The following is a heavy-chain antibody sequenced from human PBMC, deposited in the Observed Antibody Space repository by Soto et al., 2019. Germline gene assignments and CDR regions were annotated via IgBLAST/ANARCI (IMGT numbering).Heavy chain of an antibody. Sequence: SVKVSCKTSGGIFNRNAMSWVRQAPGQGLEWMGGVIPILGSPTYAEKFLDRITIFADESTSTAYMELASVTSDDTAVYYCAKIPDSSSWDGWGQGTLVTVSS. V-gene: IGHV1-69*13. CDR3: AKIPDSSSWDG. J-gene: IGHJ4*02. D-gene: IGHD6-13*01. CDR1: GGIFNRNA. CDR2: VIPILGSP.